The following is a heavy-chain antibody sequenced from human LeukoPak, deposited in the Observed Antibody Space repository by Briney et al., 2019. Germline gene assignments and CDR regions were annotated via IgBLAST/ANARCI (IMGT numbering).Heavy chain of an antibody. CDR3: ARVRSNYGDYS. Sequence: GGSLRLSCAASGFTFSSYGMTWVRQAPGKGLEWVSYISSSSSTIYYADSVKGRFTISRDNAKNSLYLQMNSLRAEDTAVYYCARVRSNYGDYSWGQGTLVTVSS. J-gene: IGHJ4*02. V-gene: IGHV3-48*04. CDR2: ISSSSSTI. CDR1: GFTFSSYG. D-gene: IGHD4-17*01.